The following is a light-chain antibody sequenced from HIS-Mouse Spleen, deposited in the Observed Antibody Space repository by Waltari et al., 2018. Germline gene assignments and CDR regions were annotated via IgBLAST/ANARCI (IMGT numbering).Light chain of an antibody. CDR2: EDN. J-gene: IGLJ2*01. CDR3: QSYDSSNVV. V-gene: IGLV6-57*04. Sequence: NFMLTQPHSVSESPGKTVTISCTRSSGSIASNYVQWYQQRPGSAPTTVIYEDNPRPSGVPDRFSGSIDSSSNSASLTISGLKTEDEADYYCQSYDSSNVVFGGGTKLTVL. CDR1: SGSIASNY.